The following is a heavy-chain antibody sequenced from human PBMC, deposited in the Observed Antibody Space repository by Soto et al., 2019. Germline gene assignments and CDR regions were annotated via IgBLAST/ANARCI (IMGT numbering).Heavy chain of an antibody. CDR2: IWYDGSNK. Sequence: LRLSCAASGFTFSSYGMHWVRQAPGKGLEWVAVIWYDGSNKYYADSVKGRFTISRDNSKNTLYLQMNSLRAEDTAVYYCARGYCSSTSCYGYYYYYMDVWGKGTTVTVSS. CDR1: GFTFSSYG. V-gene: IGHV3-33*01. D-gene: IGHD2-2*01. J-gene: IGHJ6*03. CDR3: ARGYCSSTSCYGYYYYYMDV.